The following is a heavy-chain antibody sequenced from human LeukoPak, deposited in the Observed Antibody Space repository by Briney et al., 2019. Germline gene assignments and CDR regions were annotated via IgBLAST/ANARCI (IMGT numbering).Heavy chain of an antibody. V-gene: IGHV3-48*03. Sequence: GGSLRLSCAASGFTFSSYEMNWVRQAPGKGLEWVSYISSSGSTIYYADSVKGRFTISRDDAENSLFLQMDSLRAEDTAIYYCVRDMNTVTTCYLQFWGQGTLVTVSS. CDR2: ISSSGSTI. D-gene: IGHD1-1*01. CDR1: GFTFSSYE. CDR3: VRDMNTVTTCYLQF. J-gene: IGHJ1*01.